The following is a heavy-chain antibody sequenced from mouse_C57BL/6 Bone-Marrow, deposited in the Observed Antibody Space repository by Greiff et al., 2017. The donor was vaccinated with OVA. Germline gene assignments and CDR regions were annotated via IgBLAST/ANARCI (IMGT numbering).Heavy chain of an antibody. Sequence: LQESGPGLVKPSQSLSLTCSVTGYSITSGYYWNWIRQFPGNKLEWMGYISYDGSNNYNPSLKNRISITRDTSKNQFFLKLNSVTTEDTATYYCARDHYDYDGYFDYWGQGTTLTVSS. CDR1: GYSITSGYY. CDR3: ARDHYDYDGYFDY. J-gene: IGHJ2*01. D-gene: IGHD2-4*01. CDR2: ISYDGSN. V-gene: IGHV3-6*01.